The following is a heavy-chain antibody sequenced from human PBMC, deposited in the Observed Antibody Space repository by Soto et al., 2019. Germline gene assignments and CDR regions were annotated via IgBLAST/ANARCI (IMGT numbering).Heavy chain of an antibody. D-gene: IGHD3-16*02. CDR1: GYTFTSYG. J-gene: IGHJ1*01. CDR3: ARDKAALYHYVWGSYRFFPDSYI. CDR2: ISAYNGNT. Sequence: ASVKVSCKASGYTFTSYGISWVRQAPGQGLEWMGWISAYNGNTNYAQKLQGRVTMTTDTSTSTAYMELRSLRSDDTAVYYCARDKAALYHYVWGSYRFFPDSYIWGQGNMVTVSS. V-gene: IGHV1-18*01.